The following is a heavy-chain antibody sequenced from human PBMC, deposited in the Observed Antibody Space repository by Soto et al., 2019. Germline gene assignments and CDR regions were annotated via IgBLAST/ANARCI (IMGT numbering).Heavy chain of an antibody. CDR3: ARGGGQLVPNWFDP. CDR2: INHSGST. CDR1: GGSFSGYY. D-gene: IGHD6-6*01. Sequence: SETLSLTCAVYGGSFSGYYWSWIRQPPGKGLEWIGEINHSGSTNYNPSLKSRVTISVDTSKNQFSLKLSSVTAADTAVYYCARGGGQLVPNWFDPWGQGTLVTVSS. J-gene: IGHJ5*02. V-gene: IGHV4-34*01.